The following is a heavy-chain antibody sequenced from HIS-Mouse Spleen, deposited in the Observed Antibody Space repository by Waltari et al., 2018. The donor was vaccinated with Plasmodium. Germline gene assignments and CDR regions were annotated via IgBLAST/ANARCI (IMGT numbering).Heavy chain of an antibody. D-gene: IGHD3-3*01. CDR3: ARQLAYYDFWSGYSRGYYFDY. CDR2: IYYSGST. V-gene: IGHV4-39*01. Sequence: QLQLQESGPGLVKPSETLSLTCTVSGGSISSSSYYWGWISQPPGKGLEWIGSIYYSGSTYYNPSLKSRVTISVDTSKNQFSLKLSSVTAADTAVYYCARQLAYYDFWSGYSRGYYFDYWGQGTLVTVSS. CDR1: GGSISSSSYY. J-gene: IGHJ4*02.